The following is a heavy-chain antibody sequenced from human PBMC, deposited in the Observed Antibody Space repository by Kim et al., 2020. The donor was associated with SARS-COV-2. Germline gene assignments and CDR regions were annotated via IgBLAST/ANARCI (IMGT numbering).Heavy chain of an antibody. J-gene: IGHJ6*02. Sequence: SGKGRFTITRDNAKNSLYLQMNRLSAEDTALYYCAKDSKYSSSWYFYAMDVWGQGTTVTVSS. V-gene: IGHV3-9*01. D-gene: IGHD6-13*01. CDR3: AKDSKYSSSWYFYAMDV.